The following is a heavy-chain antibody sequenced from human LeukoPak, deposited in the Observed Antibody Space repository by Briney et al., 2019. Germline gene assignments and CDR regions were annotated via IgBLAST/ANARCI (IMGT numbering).Heavy chain of an antibody. CDR3: ARVKAISGSYTAFDI. D-gene: IGHD1-26*01. Sequence: ASVKVSCKASGYTFTGYYMQWVRQAPGQGLEWMGWINPNSGGTNYAQKFQGRVTMTRDTSISTAYMELSRLRSDDTAVYYCARVKAISGSYTAFDIWGQGTMVTVSS. V-gene: IGHV1-2*02. CDR2: INPNSGGT. CDR1: GYTFTGYY. J-gene: IGHJ3*02.